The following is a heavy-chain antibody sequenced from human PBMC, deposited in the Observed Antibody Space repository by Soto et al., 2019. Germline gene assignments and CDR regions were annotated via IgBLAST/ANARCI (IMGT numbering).Heavy chain of an antibody. J-gene: IGHJ6*02. CDR1: GGSVSSGSYY. V-gene: IGHV4-61*01. D-gene: IGHD1-26*01. Sequence: SETLSLTCTVSGGSVSSGSYYWSWIRQPPGKGLEWIGYIYYSGSTNYNPSLKSRATISVDTSKHQFSLKLSSVTAADTAVYYCAREQLVGAPYYYYYGMDVWGQGTTVTVSS. CDR3: AREQLVGAPYYYYYGMDV. CDR2: IYYSGST.